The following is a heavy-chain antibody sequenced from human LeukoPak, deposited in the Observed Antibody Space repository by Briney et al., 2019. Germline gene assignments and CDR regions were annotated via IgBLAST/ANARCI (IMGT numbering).Heavy chain of an antibody. Sequence: GASVKVSCKASGYTFTSYGISWVRQAPGQGLEWMGWISAYNGNTNYAQKLQGRVTMTTDTSTSTAHMELRSLRSDDTAVYYCARVGIAVAGISYFDYWGQGTLVTVSS. V-gene: IGHV1-18*01. D-gene: IGHD6-19*01. CDR3: ARVGIAVAGISYFDY. CDR2: ISAYNGNT. CDR1: GYTFTSYG. J-gene: IGHJ4*02.